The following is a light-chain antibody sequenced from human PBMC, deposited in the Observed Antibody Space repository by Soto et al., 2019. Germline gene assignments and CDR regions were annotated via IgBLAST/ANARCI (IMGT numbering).Light chain of an antibody. V-gene: IGLV2-14*01. CDR3: NSYSSSTSLPYV. CDR1: SSDVGAYNY. J-gene: IGLJ1*01. Sequence: QSVLTQPASVSGPPGQSITISCTGTSSDVGAYNYVSWYQQHPGKAPKLMIYEVSNRPSGVSNRFSGSKSGNTASLTISGLQAEDEADYYCNSYSSSTSLPYVFGTGTKVTVL. CDR2: EVS.